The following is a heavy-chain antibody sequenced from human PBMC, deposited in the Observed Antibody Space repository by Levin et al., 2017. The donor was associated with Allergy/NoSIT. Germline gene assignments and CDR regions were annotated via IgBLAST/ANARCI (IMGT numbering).Heavy chain of an antibody. CDR1: GGSISSYY. CDR3: ARDSTEPGVNFFYGMDV. D-gene: IGHD2/OR15-2a*01. V-gene: IGHV4-4*07. CDR2: MYTSGST. Sequence: SETLSLTCTVSGGSISSYYWSWIRQPAGKGLEWIGRMYTSGSTKYNPSLKSRVTMSVDTSKNQFLLKLSSVTAADTAVYYCARDSTEPGVNFFYGMDVWGQGTTVTVSS. J-gene: IGHJ6*02.